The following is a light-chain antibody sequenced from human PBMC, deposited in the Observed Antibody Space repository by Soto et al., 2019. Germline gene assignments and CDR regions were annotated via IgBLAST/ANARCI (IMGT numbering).Light chain of an antibody. Sequence: EIVMTQSPDTLSVSPGERVTLSCRASQSVISNLAWYQQKPGQAPRLLIYDASTRAPGFPARFSGSGSGTEFTLTISSLQSEDFAVYYCHHYNSWPYTFGQGTKVEIK. CDR1: QSVISN. V-gene: IGKV3-15*01. J-gene: IGKJ2*01. CDR3: HHYNSWPYT. CDR2: DAS.